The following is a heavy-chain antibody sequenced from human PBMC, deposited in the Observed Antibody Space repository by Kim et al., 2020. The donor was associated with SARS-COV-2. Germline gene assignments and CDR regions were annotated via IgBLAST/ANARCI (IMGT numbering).Heavy chain of an antibody. CDR3: AKAQYYFDSSAVKEYFDY. Sequence: GGSLRLSCAGSGFTFRNYGMTWVRQAPGKGLEWVSGITGSGYSTYYADSVRGRFTISRDNSKDILYLQMNSLGAEDTAVYYCAKAQYYFDSSAVKEYFDYWGQGTLVTVSS. V-gene: IGHV3-23*01. J-gene: IGHJ4*02. D-gene: IGHD3-22*01. CDR2: ITGSGYST. CDR1: GFTFRNYG.